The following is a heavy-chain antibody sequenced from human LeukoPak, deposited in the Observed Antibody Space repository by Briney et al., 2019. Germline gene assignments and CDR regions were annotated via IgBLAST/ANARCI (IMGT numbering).Heavy chain of an antibody. CDR2: VRYDGNNP. V-gene: IGHV3-30*02. J-gene: IGHJ4*02. CDR3: ARGSRYGDYPSYCEL. CDR1: GCTFGSYG. Sequence: GGSLRLSCAASGCTFGSYGMHWVRQAPGKGLDWVAFVRYDGNNPYYSASVKGRFTISRDNSQNTVLLQMNNLSLEDAAVYYCARGSRYGDYPSYCELWGQGTLVSVSS. D-gene: IGHD4-17*01.